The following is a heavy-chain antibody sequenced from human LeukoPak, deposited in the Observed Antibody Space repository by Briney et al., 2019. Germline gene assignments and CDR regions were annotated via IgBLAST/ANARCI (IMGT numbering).Heavy chain of an antibody. Sequence: GGSLRLSCVASGFTVSSNYMNWVRQAPGKGLEWVSSISSSSSYIYYADSVKGRFTISRDNAKNSLYLQMNSLRAEDTAVYYCARVGCSGGSCYSAPYYYYGMDVWGQGTTVTVSS. CDR2: ISSSSSYI. V-gene: IGHV3-21*01. J-gene: IGHJ6*02. CDR1: GFTVSSNY. CDR3: ARVGCSGGSCYSAPYYYYGMDV. D-gene: IGHD2-15*01.